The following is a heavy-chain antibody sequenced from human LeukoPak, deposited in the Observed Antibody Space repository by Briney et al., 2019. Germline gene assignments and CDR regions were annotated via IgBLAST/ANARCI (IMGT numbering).Heavy chain of an antibody. V-gene: IGHV1-58*01. Sequence: TSVKVSCKTSGITFSSFAVQWVRQARGQRLEWIGWIVVGSGTTKYAQKFQERVTITRDMSTSTAFMELRGLRFDDTAVYYCAADVIPGPKGFDPWGQGTLVTVSS. CDR3: AADVIPGPKGFDP. CDR1: GITFSSFA. D-gene: IGHD2-21*01. J-gene: IGHJ5*02. CDR2: IVVGSGTT.